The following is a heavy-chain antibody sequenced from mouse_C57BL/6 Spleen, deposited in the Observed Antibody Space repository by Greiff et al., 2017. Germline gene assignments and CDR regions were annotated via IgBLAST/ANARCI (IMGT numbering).Heavy chain of an antibody. D-gene: IGHD1-1*01. V-gene: IGHV2-6*03. Sequence: VNVVESGPGLVAPSQSLSITCTVSGFSLTSYGVHWVRQPPGKGLEWLVVIWSDGSTTYNSALKSRLSISKDNSKSQVFLKMNSLQTDDTAMYYCARQVPYGSSPYYAMDYWGQGTSVTVSS. CDR2: IWSDGST. CDR1: GFSLTSYG. CDR3: ARQVPYGSSPYYAMDY. J-gene: IGHJ4*01.